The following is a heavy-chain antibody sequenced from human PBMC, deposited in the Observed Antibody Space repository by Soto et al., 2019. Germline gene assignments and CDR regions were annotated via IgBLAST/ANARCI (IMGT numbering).Heavy chain of an antibody. CDR3: ARDGRTGGSLLANYYYGMDV. CDR2: IYTSEST. Sequence: TLSLTCTVSGGSISSYYWNWIRQPAGKGLEWIGRIYTSESTNYNPSLKSRVTMSVDTSKNQFSLKLSSVTAADTAVYYCARDGRTGGSLLANYYYGMDVWGQGTTVTVSS. J-gene: IGHJ6*02. CDR1: GGSISSYY. D-gene: IGHD2-15*01. V-gene: IGHV4-4*07.